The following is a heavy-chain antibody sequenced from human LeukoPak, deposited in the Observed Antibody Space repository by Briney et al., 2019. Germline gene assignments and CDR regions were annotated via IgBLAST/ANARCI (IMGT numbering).Heavy chain of an antibody. CDR3: AKDTTTGPAEYYFDY. J-gene: IGHJ4*02. V-gene: IGHV3-30*18. CDR1: GFTFSTDG. CDR2: ISDNGRNK. D-gene: IGHD1-14*01. Sequence: GRTLRLSCAASGFTFSTDGMHWVRQAPGKGLEWGAVISDNGRNKYYGDSVKGRFTISRDNTKNMLYLQMNSLRVEDTAVYYSAKDTTTGPAEYYFDYWGQGTLVTVSS.